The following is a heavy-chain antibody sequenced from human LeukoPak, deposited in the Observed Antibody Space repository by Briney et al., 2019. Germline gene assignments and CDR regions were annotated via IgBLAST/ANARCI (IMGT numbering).Heavy chain of an antibody. D-gene: IGHD3-9*01. CDR2: IYYSGST. V-gene: IGHV4-39*07. Sequence: KSSETLSLTCTVSGGSISSSSYYWGWIRQPPGKGLEWIGSIYYSGSTYYNPSLKSRVTISVDTSKNQFSLKLSSVTAADTAVYYCARRAVLRYFDWSLPPFDYWGQGTLVTVSS. CDR3: ARRAVLRYFDWSLPPFDY. J-gene: IGHJ4*02. CDR1: GGSISSSSYY.